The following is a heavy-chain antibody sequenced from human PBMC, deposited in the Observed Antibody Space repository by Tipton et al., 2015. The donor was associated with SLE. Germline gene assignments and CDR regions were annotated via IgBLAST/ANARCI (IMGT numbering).Heavy chain of an antibody. J-gene: IGHJ4*02. CDR1: GDSISSNY. CDR2: VYYSEIT. D-gene: IGHD5-24*01. CDR3: ARAGDLRDGFNFALDY. Sequence: LRLSCSVSGDSISSNYWTWIRQPPGKGLEWIGYVYYSEITSYNPSLKSRVTISLDTSKNQFSLKLTSVTAADTAVYYCARAGDLRDGFNFALDYWGQGTLVTVSS. V-gene: IGHV4-59*01.